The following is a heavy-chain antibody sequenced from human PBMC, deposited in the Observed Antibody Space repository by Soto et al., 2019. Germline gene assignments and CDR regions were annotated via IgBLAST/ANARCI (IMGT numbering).Heavy chain of an antibody. CDR2: IRSKAYGGTT. CDR1: GFTFGDYA. D-gene: IGHD3-22*01. CDR3: TSGDYYDSSGYFNY. V-gene: IGHV3-49*04. J-gene: IGHJ4*02. Sequence: PGGSLRLSCTASGFTFGDYAMSWVRQAPGKGLEWVGFIRSKAYGGTTEYAASVKGRFTISRDDSKSIAYLQMNSLKTEDTAVYYCTSGDYYDSSGYFNYWGQGTLVTV.